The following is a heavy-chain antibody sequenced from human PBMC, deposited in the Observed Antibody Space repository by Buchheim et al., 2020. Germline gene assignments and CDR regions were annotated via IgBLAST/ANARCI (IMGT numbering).Heavy chain of an antibody. J-gene: IGHJ6*02. D-gene: IGHD6-6*01. CDR3: ATYKYSSSSDYYYGMDV. Sequence: EVQVLESGGGLVQPGGSLRLSCAASGFTFSSYAMSWVRQTPGKGLEWVSGISGDGANTYYADSVKGRFTTSRDKSKNKVSLQMHSLRAEDSALYYCATYKYSSSSDYYYGMDVWGQGTT. V-gene: IGHV3-23*01. CDR1: GFTFSSYA. CDR2: ISGDGANT.